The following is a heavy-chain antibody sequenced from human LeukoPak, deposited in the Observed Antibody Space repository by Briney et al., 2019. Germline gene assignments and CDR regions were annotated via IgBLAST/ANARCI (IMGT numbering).Heavy chain of an antibody. CDR2: ISAYNGNT. CDR3: ATNIAVAGTGDY. V-gene: IGHV1-18*01. J-gene: IGHJ4*02. D-gene: IGHD6-19*01. CDR1: GYTFTSYG. Sequence: ASVKVSCKASGYTFTSYGISWVRQAPGQGLEWMGWISAYNGNTNYAQKPQGRVTMTTDTSTSTAYMELRSLRSDDTAVYYCATNIAVAGTGDYWGQGTLVTVSS.